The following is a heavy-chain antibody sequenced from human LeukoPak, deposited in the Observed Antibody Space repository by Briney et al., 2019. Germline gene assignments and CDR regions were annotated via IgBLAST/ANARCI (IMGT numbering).Heavy chain of an antibody. D-gene: IGHD2-2*01. V-gene: IGHV3-30*02. Sequence: QSGGSLRLSCAASGFIFSNYGMHWVRQAPGKGLEGVAFIRYDGSKKFYADSVKGRFTISRDNSKNTLYLQMNSLRAEDTAVYYCANGVLPDAPYYYMDVSGKGTTVSVSS. CDR3: ANGVLPDAPYYYMDV. J-gene: IGHJ6*03. CDR2: IRYDGSKK. CDR1: GFIFSNYG.